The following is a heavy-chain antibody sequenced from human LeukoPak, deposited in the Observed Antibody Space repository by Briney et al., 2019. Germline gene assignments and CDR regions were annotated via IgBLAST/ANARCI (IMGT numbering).Heavy chain of an antibody. Sequence: GGSLRLSCAASGFTFDDYGMSWVRQAPGKGLEWVSGINWNGGSTGYADSVKGRFTISRDNAKNSLYLQMNSLRAEDTALYHCVRFYCSSTSCYVYYFDYWGQGTLVTVSS. CDR1: GFTFDDYG. CDR3: VRFYCSSTSCYVYYFDY. CDR2: INWNGGST. D-gene: IGHD2-2*01. V-gene: IGHV3-20*01. J-gene: IGHJ4*02.